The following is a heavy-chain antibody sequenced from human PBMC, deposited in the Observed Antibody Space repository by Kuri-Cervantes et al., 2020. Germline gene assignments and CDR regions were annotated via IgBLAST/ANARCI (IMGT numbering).Heavy chain of an antibody. J-gene: IGHJ4*02. CDR2: IYYSGST. CDR3: ARMIGGNGYYFDY. D-gene: IGHD4-23*01. V-gene: IGHV4-39*07. Sequence: SETLSLTCTVSGGSISSSSYYWGWIRQPPGKGLEWIGSIYYSGSTNYNPSLKSRVTISVDTSKNQFSLKLSSVTAADTAVYYCARMIGGNGYYFDYWGQGNLVTVSS. CDR1: GGSISSSSYY.